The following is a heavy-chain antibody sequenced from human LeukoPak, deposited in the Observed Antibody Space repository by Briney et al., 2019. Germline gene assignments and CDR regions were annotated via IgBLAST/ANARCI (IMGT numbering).Heavy chain of an antibody. CDR2: INHSGST. CDR3: ARGTEWLLHPY. J-gene: IGHJ4*02. CDR1: GGSFSGYY. V-gene: IGHV4-34*01. Sequence: PSETLSLTCAVYGGSFSGYYWSWLRQPPGKGLEWIGEINHSGSTNYNPSLKSRVTISVDTSKNQFSLKLSSVTAVDTAVYYCARGTEWLLHPYWGQGTLVTASS. D-gene: IGHD3-3*01.